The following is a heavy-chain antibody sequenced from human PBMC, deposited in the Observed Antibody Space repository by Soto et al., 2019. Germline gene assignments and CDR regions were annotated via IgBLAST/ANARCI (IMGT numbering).Heavy chain of an antibody. CDR2: ISYDGSNK. CDR1: RFTFSSCG. V-gene: IGHV3-30*18. CDR3: AKDIEVGATGYYFDY. Sequence: QVQLVESGGGVVQPGRSLRLSCAAGRFTFSSCGMQWVRQAPGKGLEWVAVISYDGSNKYYADSVKGRFTISRDNSKNTLYLQMNSLRAEDTAVYYCAKDIEVGATGYYFDYWGQGTLVTVSS. J-gene: IGHJ4*02. D-gene: IGHD1-26*01.